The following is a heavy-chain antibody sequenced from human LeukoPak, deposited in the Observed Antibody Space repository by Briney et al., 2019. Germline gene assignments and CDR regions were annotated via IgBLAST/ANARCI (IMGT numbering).Heavy chain of an antibody. Sequence: GGSLRLSCAASGFSVSGYYMSWVRQAPGKGLEWVSAISGSGGSTYYADSVKGRFTISRDNSKNTLYLQMNSLRAEDTAVYYCAKEGTREVRGIDFVFDYWGQGTLVTVSS. CDR3: AKEGTREVRGIDFVFDY. CDR1: GFSVSGYY. V-gene: IGHV3-23*01. J-gene: IGHJ4*02. D-gene: IGHD3-10*01. CDR2: ISGSGGST.